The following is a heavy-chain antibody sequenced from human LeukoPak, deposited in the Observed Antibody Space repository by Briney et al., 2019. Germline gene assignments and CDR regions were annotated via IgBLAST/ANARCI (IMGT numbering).Heavy chain of an antibody. CDR3: ANLYYYDSSGRNRFDY. V-gene: IGHV3-33*06. CDR2: IWNDGGNE. Sequence: GGSLRLSCAASGFTLSNYAMHWVRQAPGKGLEWVAVIWNDGGNENYADSVKGRFTISRDNSKNTLYLQMNSLRAEDTAVYYCANLYYYDSSGRNRFDYWGQGTLVTVSS. D-gene: IGHD3-22*01. CDR1: GFTLSNYA. J-gene: IGHJ4*02.